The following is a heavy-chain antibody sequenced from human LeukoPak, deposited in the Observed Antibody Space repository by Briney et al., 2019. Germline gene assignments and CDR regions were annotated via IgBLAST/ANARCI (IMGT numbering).Heavy chain of an antibody. Sequence: SETLSLTCSVSGDSISYFYWSWIRQAAGKGLEWIGRVSSSGSTDYNASLKSRVTISVDKSKNQFSLKLSSVTAADTAVYYCLYQDVWGKGTTVTVSS. J-gene: IGHJ6*04. CDR2: VSSSGST. V-gene: IGHV4-4*07. CDR3: LYQDV. CDR1: GDSISYFY. D-gene: IGHD2-2*01.